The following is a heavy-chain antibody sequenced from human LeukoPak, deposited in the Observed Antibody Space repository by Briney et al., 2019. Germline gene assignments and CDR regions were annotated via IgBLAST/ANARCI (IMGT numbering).Heavy chain of an antibody. CDR3: AKDLGGGGDYDY. CDR1: GFTFSTYA. J-gene: IGHJ4*02. Sequence: GGPLRFSCAASGFTFSTYAMHWVRQAPGKGLEWVAVISYDGSNKYYADSVKGRFTISRDNSKNTLYLQMNGLRAEDTAVYYCAKDLGGGGDYDYWGQGTLVTVSS. CDR2: ISYDGSNK. V-gene: IGHV3-30*18. D-gene: IGHD4-23*01.